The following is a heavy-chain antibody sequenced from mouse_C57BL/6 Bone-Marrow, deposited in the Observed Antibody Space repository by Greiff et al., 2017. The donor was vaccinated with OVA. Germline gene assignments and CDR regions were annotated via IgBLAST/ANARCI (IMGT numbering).Heavy chain of an antibody. J-gene: IGHJ2*01. CDR3: ARDYYKDY. CDR1: GFTFSSYA. Sequence: DVKLQESGGGLVKPGGSLKLSCAASGFTFSSYAMSWVRQTPEKRLEWVATISDGGSYTYYPDNVKGRCTISRDNAKNNLYLQMSHLKSEDTAMYCCARDYYKDYWGQGTTLTVSS. V-gene: IGHV5-4*01. D-gene: IGHD2-12*01. CDR2: ISDGGSYT.